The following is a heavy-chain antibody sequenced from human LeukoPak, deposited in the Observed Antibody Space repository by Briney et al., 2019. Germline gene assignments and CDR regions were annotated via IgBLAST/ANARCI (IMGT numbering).Heavy chain of an antibody. CDR2: INPRGGST. Sequence: GASVKVSCKASGYTFTSYYMLWVRQAPGQGLEWMGIINPRGGSTSYAQKFQGRVTMTRDMSTSTVYMELSSLRSEDTAVYYCARDNSVEDTAWWFDPCGQGTLVNGSS. J-gene: IGHJ5*02. V-gene: IGHV1-46*01. D-gene: IGHD4-23*01. CDR1: GYTFTSYY. CDR3: ARDNSVEDTAWWFDP.